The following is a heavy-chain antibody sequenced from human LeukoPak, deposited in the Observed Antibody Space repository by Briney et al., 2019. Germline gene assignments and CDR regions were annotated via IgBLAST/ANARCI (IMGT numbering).Heavy chain of an antibody. V-gene: IGHV4-30-4*01. J-gene: IGHJ4*02. CDR3: ARGVGPYGSGSYYYGN. CDR2: IYHSGST. Sequence: SETLSLTCTVSGGSISSGDYYWSWIRQPPGKGLEWIAYIYHSGSTYYNPSLKSRVTISVDTSKNQFSLKVSSVTAADTAVYYCARGVGPYGSGSYYYGNWGQGTLVTVSS. CDR1: GGSISSGDYY. D-gene: IGHD3-10*01.